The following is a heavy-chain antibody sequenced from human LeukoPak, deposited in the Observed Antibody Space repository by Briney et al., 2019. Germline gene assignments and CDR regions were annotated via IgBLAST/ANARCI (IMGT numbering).Heavy chain of an antibody. CDR2: ISAYNGNT. J-gene: IGHJ4*02. CDR3: ARVSKRYYDSSGYYPFDY. Sequence: ASVKVFCKASGYTFTSYGISWVRQAPGQGREWRGWISAYNGNTNYAQKLQGRVTMTTDTSTSTAYMELRSLRSDDTAVYYCARVSKRYYDSSGYYPFDYWGQGTLVTVSS. CDR1: GYTFTSYG. D-gene: IGHD3-22*01. V-gene: IGHV1-18*01.